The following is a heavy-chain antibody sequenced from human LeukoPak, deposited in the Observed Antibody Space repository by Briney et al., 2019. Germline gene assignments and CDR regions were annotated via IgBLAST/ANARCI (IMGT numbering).Heavy chain of an antibody. CDR1: GFTFSSYG. D-gene: IGHD6-13*01. V-gene: IGHV3-30*02. J-gene: IGHJ6*02. CDR2: IWYDGSNK. CDR3: AKDLRIAAAGTLYYYYGMDV. Sequence: GGSLRLSCAASGFTFSSYGMHWVRQAPGKGLEWVAVIWYDGSNKYYADSVKGRFTISRDNSKNTLYLQMNSLRAEDTAVYYCAKDLRIAAAGTLYYYYGMDVWGQGTTVTVSS.